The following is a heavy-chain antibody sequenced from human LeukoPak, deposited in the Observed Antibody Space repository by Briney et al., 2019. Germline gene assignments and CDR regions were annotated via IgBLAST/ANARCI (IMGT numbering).Heavy chain of an antibody. CDR1: GSSISSGSYY. CDR3: AGSASRDFYDILTGRPGGYYFDY. Sequence: PSQTLSLTCTVSGSSISSGSYYWGWIRQPAGKGLEWIGRIYTSGSTNYNPPLKSRVTMSVDTSKNQFSLKLSSVTAADTAVYYCAGSASRDFYDILTGRPGGYYFDYWGQGTLVTVSS. CDR2: IYTSGST. J-gene: IGHJ4*02. V-gene: IGHV4-61*02. D-gene: IGHD3-9*01.